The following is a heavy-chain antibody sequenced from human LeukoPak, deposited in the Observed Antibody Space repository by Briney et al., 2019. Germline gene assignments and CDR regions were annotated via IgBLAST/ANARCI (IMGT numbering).Heavy chain of an antibody. Sequence: PSETLSLTCTVSGGSISSYYWSWIRQPPGKGLEWIGYIYYSGSTNYNPSLKSRVTISVDTSKNQFSLKLSSVTAADTAVYYCARRIAARHFDYWGQGTLVTVSS. CDR3: ARRIAARHFDY. D-gene: IGHD6-6*01. J-gene: IGHJ4*02. CDR1: GGSISSYY. CDR2: IYYSGST. V-gene: IGHV4-59*01.